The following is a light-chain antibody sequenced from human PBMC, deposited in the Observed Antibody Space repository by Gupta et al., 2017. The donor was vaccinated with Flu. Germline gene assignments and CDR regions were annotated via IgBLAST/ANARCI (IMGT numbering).Light chain of an antibody. CDR3: QQYYNLPLYN. CDR1: QDISNY. J-gene: IGKJ2*01. Sequence: DIQMTQSPSSLSASVGDRVTITCQASQDISNYLNWYQQKPGKAPKLLIYDASNWETGVPSRFSGSGSGTDFTFTISSLQPEDIATYYCQQYYNLPLYNFGQGTKLEIK. V-gene: IGKV1-33*01. CDR2: DAS.